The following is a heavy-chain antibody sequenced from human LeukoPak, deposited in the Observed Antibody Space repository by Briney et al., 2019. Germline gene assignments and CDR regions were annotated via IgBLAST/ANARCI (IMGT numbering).Heavy chain of an antibody. CDR2: IYHRGST. D-gene: IGHD6-13*01. CDR1: GYSISSGYY. CDR3: ARDSGGIAAAGTE. Sequence: SETLSLTCAVPGYSISSGYYWGWIRQPPGKGLEWIGSIYHRGSTYYNPSLKSRVTISLDKSKNQFSLKLSSVTAADTAVYYCARDSGGIAAAGTEWGQGTLVTVSS. V-gene: IGHV4-38-2*02. J-gene: IGHJ4*02.